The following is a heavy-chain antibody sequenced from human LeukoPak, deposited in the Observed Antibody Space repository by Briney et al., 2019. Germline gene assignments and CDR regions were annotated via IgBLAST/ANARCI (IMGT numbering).Heavy chain of an antibody. D-gene: IGHD1-1*01. V-gene: IGHV4-59*08. CDR1: GGSISSYY. CDR2: IYDSGST. J-gene: IGHJ4*02. CDR3: ARRTAKTPNYFDY. Sequence: PSETLSLTCTVSGGSISSYYWSWIRQPPGKGLEWIGYIYDSGSTNYNPSLKSRVTISLDTSKNQFSLKLTSVTAADTAMYYCARRTAKTPNYFDYWGQGALVTVSA.